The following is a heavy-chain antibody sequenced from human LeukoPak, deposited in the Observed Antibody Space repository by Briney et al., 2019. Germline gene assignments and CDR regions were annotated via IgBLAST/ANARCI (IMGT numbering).Heavy chain of an antibody. Sequence: KSSETLSLTCTVSGGSIRSYYWSWIRQPAGKGLEWIGRIYTSGSTNYNPSLKSRVTMSVDTSKNQFSLKLSSVTAADTAVYYCARDPPGGAAYYYYGMDVWGQGTTVTVSS. J-gene: IGHJ6*02. CDR3: ARDPPGGAAYYYYGMDV. D-gene: IGHD6-13*01. V-gene: IGHV4-4*07. CDR2: IYTSGST. CDR1: GGSIRSYY.